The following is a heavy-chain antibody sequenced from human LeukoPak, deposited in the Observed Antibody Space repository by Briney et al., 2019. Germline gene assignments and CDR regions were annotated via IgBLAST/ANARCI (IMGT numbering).Heavy chain of an antibody. CDR1: GGTFSSYA. CDR3: ARGDYPDY. V-gene: IGHV1-69*05. Sequence: GSSVKVSCKASGGTFSSYAISWVRQAPGQGLEWMGGIIPIFGTANYAQKLQGRVTMTTDTSTSTAYMELRSLRSDDTAVYYCARGDYPDYWGQGTLVTVSS. CDR2: IIPIFGTA. J-gene: IGHJ4*02.